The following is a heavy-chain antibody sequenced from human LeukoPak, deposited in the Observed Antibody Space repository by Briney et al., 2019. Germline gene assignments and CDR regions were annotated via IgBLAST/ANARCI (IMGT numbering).Heavy chain of an antibody. V-gene: IGHV5-51*01. CDR1: GYSFTSYW. J-gene: IGHJ3*02. D-gene: IGHD3-16*01. CDR2: IYPGDSDT. Sequence: GESLKISCKGSGYSFTSYWIGWVRQMPGKGLEWMGIIYPGDSDTRYSPSFQGQVTISADKSIGTAYLQWSSLKASDTAMYYCATPYDYVWGSYPTAFDIWGQGTMVTVSS. CDR3: ATPYDYVWGSYPTAFDI.